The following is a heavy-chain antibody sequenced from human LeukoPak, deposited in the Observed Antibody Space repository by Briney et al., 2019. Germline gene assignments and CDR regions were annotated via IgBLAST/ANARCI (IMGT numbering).Heavy chain of an antibody. V-gene: IGHV4-34*01. J-gene: IGHJ5*02. CDR1: GDSFNEYY. CDR3: ARERASNNYYNYFDP. Sequence: SKTLSLTCAVYGDSFNEYYWSWVRQPPGKGLEWIGEINHSGSTDYNPSLKSRVTISVDKSLRQFFLRLSPVTAADTAVYYCARERASNNYYNYFDPWGQGTQVTVSS. D-gene: IGHD1-1*01. CDR2: INHSGST.